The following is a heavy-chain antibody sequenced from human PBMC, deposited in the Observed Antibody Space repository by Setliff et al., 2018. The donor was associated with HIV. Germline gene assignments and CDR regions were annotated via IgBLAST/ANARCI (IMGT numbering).Heavy chain of an antibody. CDR2: INTNTGNP. CDR1: GYTFTSYA. Sequence: ASVKVSCKAPGYTFTSYAMNWVRQAPGQGLEWMGWINTNTGNPTYAQGFTGRFVFSLDTSVSTAFLQISSLKAEDTAVYFCAREKTLGALDIWGQGTMVTVSS. V-gene: IGHV7-4-1*02. CDR3: AREKTLGALDI. J-gene: IGHJ3*02.